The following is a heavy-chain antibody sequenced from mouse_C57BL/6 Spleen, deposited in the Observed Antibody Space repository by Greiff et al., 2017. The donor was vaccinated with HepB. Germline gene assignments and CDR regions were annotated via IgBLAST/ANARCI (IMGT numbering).Heavy chain of an antibody. V-gene: IGHV5-17*01. CDR1: GFTFSDYG. CDR3: ARGLTGAY. CDR2: ISSGSSTI. J-gene: IGHJ3*01. Sequence: EVKLVESGGGLVKPGGSLKLSCAASGFTFSDYGMHWVRQAPEKGLEWVAYISSGSSTIYYADTVKGRFTIARDNAKNPLFLQMTSLRSEDTAMYYCARGLTGAYWGQGTLVTVAA. D-gene: IGHD4-1*01.